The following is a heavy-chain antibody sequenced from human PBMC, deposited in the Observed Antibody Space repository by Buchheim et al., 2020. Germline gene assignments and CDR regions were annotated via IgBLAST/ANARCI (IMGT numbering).Heavy chain of an antibody. V-gene: IGHV3-30*18. CDR2: ISYVGSNK. D-gene: IGHD2-15*01. J-gene: IGHJ6*02. CDR1: GFTFSSYG. Sequence: QVQLVESGGGVVQPGRSLRLSCAVSGFTFSSYGMHWVRQAPGKGLEWVAVISYVGSNKYYADFVKGRFTISRDNFKNTLYLLMNSLRAEDTAVYYCAKDLVVAAPYYGMDVWGQGTT. CDR3: AKDLVVAAPYYGMDV.